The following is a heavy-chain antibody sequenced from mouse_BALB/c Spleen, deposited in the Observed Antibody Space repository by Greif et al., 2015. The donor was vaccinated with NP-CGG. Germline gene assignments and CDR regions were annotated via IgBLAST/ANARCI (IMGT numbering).Heavy chain of an antibody. D-gene: IGHD1-1*02. CDR3: ARGGWPFAY. CDR1: GYTFTSYW. V-gene: IGHV1-7*01. Sequence: VQLHQPGAELAKPGASVKMSCKASGYTFTSYWMHWVKQRPGQGLEWIGYITPSTGYTEYNQNFKDKATLTADKSSSTSYCQLSILTSEDSAVYYCARGGWPFAYWGQGTLVTVSA. CDR2: ITPSTGYT. J-gene: IGHJ3*01.